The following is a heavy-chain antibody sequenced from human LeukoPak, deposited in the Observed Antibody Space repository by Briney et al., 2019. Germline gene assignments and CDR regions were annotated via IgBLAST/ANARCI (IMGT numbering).Heavy chain of an antibody. Sequence: ASVKVSCKASGYTFTSYGISWVRQAPGQGLEWMGWISAYNGNTNYAQKLQGRVTMTTDTSTSTAYMELSSLRSEDTAVYYCARAPEKYYDFWSGYIAGYFDYWGQGTLVTVSS. D-gene: IGHD3-3*01. CDR1: GYTFTSYG. CDR3: ARAPEKYYDFWSGYIAGYFDY. CDR2: ISAYNGNT. V-gene: IGHV1-18*01. J-gene: IGHJ4*02.